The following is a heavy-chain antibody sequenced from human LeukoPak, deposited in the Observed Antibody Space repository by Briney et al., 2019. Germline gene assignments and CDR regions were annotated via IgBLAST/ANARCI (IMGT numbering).Heavy chain of an antibody. D-gene: IGHD5-12*01. J-gene: IGHJ6*03. V-gene: IGHV3-7*01. CDR3: ARETQYGGYVHSYYYYMDV. Sequence: GGSLRLSCAASGFTFSSYWMSWVRQAPGEGLEWVANIKQDGSEKYYVDSVKGRFTISRDNAKNSLYLQMNSLRAEDTAVYYCARETQYGGYVHSYYYYMDVWGKGTTVTVSS. CDR1: GFTFSSYW. CDR2: IKQDGSEK.